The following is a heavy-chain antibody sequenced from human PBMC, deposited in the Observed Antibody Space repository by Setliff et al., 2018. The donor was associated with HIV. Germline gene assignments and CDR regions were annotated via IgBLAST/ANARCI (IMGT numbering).Heavy chain of an antibody. CDR3: AKMTPSYYFYMDA. CDR2: ISTSGSPI. V-gene: IGHV3-11*04. CDR1: GFPFSDYY. J-gene: IGHJ6*03. D-gene: IGHD2-15*01. Sequence: RLSCAASGFPFSDYYMSWIRQAPGKGLEWVSFISTSGSPIYYADSVKGRSTISRDNAKNSLYLQMHSLRAEDTAIYYCAKMTPSYYFYMDAWGNGTTVTVSS.